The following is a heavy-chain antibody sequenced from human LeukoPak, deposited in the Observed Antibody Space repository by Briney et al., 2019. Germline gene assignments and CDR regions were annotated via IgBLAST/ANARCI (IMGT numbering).Heavy chain of an antibody. Sequence: PGGSLRLSCAASGFTFSSYAMHWVRQAPGKGLEWVAVISYDGSNKYYADSVKGRFTISRDNSKNTLYLQMNSLRAEDTAVYYCARDGYDYGDLGYYYMDVWGKGTTVTVSS. J-gene: IGHJ6*03. CDR1: GFTFSSYA. CDR3: ARDGYDYGDLGYYYMDV. CDR2: ISYDGSNK. D-gene: IGHD4-17*01. V-gene: IGHV3-30*04.